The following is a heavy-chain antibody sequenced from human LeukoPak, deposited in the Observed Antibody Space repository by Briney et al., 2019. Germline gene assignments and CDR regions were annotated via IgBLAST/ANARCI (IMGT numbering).Heavy chain of an antibody. D-gene: IGHD1-14*01. CDR3: PRSLQVDQAGYYYYSAMDV. CDR2: IYTCGST. CDR1: GASISSYY. V-gene: IGHV4-4*07. Sequence: PSQTLSLTCTVSGASISSYYWTWIRQPAGNGLKWIGRIYTCGSTNYNPSLKSRVTISLDTSKNQFTLKLSSVTAEDTTVYYCPRSLQVDQAGYYYYSAMDVWGQGTTVTVSS. J-gene: IGHJ6*02.